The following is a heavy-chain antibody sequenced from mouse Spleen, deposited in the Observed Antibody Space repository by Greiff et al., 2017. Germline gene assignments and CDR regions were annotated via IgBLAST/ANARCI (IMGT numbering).Heavy chain of an antibody. J-gene: IGHJ3*01. V-gene: IGHV1-15*01. CDR1: GYTFTDYE. Sequence: QVQLKQSGAELVRPGASVTLSCKASGYTFTDYEMHWVKQTPVHGLEWIGAIDPETGGTAYNQKFKGKATLTADKSSSTAYMELRSLTSEDSAVYYCTRVWDWGQGTLVTVSA. CDR3: TRVWD. D-gene: IGHD4-1*01. CDR2: IDPETGGT.